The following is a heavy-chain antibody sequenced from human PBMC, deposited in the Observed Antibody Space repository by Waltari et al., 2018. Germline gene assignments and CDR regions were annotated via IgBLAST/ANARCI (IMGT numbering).Heavy chain of an antibody. Sequence: QVQLVESGGGVVQPGRSLRLSCAASGFTFSSYAMHWVRQAPGKGLEWVAVISYDGSNKYYADSVKGRFTISRDNSKNTLYLQMNSLRAEDTAVYYCARGMGSYGSGSPFDYWGQGTLVTVSS. D-gene: IGHD3-10*01. CDR1: GFTFSSYA. V-gene: IGHV3-30-3*01. CDR2: ISYDGSNK. J-gene: IGHJ4*02. CDR3: ARGMGSYGSGSPFDY.